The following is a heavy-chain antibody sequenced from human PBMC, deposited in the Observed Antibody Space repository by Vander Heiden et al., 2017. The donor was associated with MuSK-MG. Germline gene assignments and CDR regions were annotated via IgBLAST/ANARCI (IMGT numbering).Heavy chain of an antibody. CDR3: AGTYYYDSSGYWGSFDF. J-gene: IGHJ4*02. Sequence: EVQLVQSEGGLVQPGGSLRLSCAGSGFTFSSYSMNWVRQAPRKGLEWLSYISYSSSTIYYADSVKGRFTISRDNAKNSLFLQMNSLRAEDTAVYYCAGTYYYDSSGYWGSFDFWGQGTLVTVSS. V-gene: IGHV3-48*01. CDR1: GFTFSSYS. D-gene: IGHD3-22*01. CDR2: ISYSSSTI.